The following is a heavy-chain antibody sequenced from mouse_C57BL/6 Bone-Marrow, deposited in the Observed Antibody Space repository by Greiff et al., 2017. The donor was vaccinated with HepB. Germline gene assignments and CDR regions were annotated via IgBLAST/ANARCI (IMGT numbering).Heavy chain of an antibody. CDR3: ARHGFYYDYDDDMDD. V-gene: IGHV5-12*01. CDR2: ISNGGGST. D-gene: IGHD2-4*01. CDR1: GFTFSDYY. J-gene: IGHJ4*01. Sequence: EVMLVESGGGLVQPGGSLKLSCAASGFTFSDYYMYWVRQTPEKRLEWVAYISNGGGSTYYPDTVKGRFTISRDNAKNTLYLQMSRLKSEDTAMYYCARHGFYYDYDDDMDDWGQGTSVTVSS.